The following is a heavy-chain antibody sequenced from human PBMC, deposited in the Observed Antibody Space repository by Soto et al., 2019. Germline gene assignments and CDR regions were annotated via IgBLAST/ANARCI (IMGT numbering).Heavy chain of an antibody. CDR1: GFTFSSYA. D-gene: IGHD4-17*01. V-gene: IGHV3-23*01. CDR2: ISGSGGST. Sequence: GSLRLSCAASGFTFSSYAMSWVRQAPGKGLEWVSAISGSGGSTYYADSVKGRFTISRDNSKNTLYLQMNSLRAEDTAVYYCAKGPHDYGDFLSYYYYYMDVWGKGTTVTVSS. J-gene: IGHJ6*03. CDR3: AKGPHDYGDFLSYYYYYMDV.